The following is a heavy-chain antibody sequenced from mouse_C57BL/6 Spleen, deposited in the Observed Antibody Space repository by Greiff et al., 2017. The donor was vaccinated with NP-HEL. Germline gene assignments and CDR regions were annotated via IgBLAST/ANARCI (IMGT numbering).Heavy chain of an antibody. V-gene: IGHV1-53*01. CDR2: INPSNGGT. D-gene: IGHD2-2*01. J-gene: IGHJ2*01. Sequence: VKLQQPGTELVKPGASVKLSCKASGYTFTSYWMHWVKQRPGQGLEWIGNINPSNGGTNYNEKFKSKATLTVDKSSSTAYMQLSSLTSEDSAVYYCASYGYDEGDFDYWGQGTTLTVSS. CDR1: GYTFTSYW. CDR3: ASYGYDEGDFDY.